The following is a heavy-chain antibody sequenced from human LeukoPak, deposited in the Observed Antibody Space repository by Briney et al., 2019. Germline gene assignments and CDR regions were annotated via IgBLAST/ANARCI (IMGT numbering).Heavy chain of an antibody. CDR2: IYYSGST. CDR1: GGSISSSGYY. Sequence: PSETLSLTCTVSGGSISSSGYYWGWIRQPPGKGLEWIGIIYYSGSTYYNPSLKSRVTISVDTSKNQFSLKLSSVTAADTTVYYCARECDSSVRPYMDVWGKGTTVTVSS. J-gene: IGHJ6*03. D-gene: IGHD3-22*01. V-gene: IGHV4-39*07. CDR3: ARECDSSVRPYMDV.